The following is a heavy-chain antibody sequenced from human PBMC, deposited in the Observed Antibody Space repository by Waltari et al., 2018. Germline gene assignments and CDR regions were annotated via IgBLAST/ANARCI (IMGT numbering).Heavy chain of an antibody. D-gene: IGHD2-2*01. J-gene: IGHJ4*02. Sequence: QLQLQESGPGLVKPSETLSLTCTVSGGSISSSSYYWGWIRQPPGKGLEWIGSIYYSGSTYYNPSLKSRVTISVDTSKNQFSLKLSSVTAADTAVYYCARLGSPYCSSTSCYVVYWGQGTLVTVSS. CDR1: GGSISSSSYY. CDR2: IYYSGST. V-gene: IGHV4-39*07. CDR3: ARLGSPYCSSTSCYVVY.